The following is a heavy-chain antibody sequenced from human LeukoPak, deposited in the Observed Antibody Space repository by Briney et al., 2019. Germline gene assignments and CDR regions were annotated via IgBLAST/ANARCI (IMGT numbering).Heavy chain of an antibody. D-gene: IGHD2-15*01. CDR3: AKGVDYCSGGSCPADY. Sequence: GGSLRLSCAASGFTFSSYSMNWVRQAPGKGLEWVSVIYSGGSTYYADSVKGRFTISRDNSKNTLYLQMNSLKAEDTAVYYCAKGVDYCSGGSCPADYWGPGTLVTVSS. J-gene: IGHJ4*02. CDR2: IYSGGST. V-gene: IGHV3-53*01. CDR1: GFTFSSYS.